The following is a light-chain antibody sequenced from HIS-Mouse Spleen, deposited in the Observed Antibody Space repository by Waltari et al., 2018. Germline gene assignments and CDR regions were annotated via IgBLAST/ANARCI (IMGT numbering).Light chain of an antibody. CDR2: KDC. CDR3: YSAADNNLV. Sequence: SYELTQPSSVSLSPGQPARITCSVHLLAKTEARWFLQKPGQAPVLVIYKDCERPPGIPERFSGSSSGTTVTLTISGAQVEDEADYYCYSAADNNLVFGGGTKLTVL. J-gene: IGLJ2*01. CDR1: LLAKTE. V-gene: IGLV3-27*01.